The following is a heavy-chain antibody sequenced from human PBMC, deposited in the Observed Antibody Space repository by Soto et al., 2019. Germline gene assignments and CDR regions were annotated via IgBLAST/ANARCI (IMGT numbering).Heavy chain of an antibody. V-gene: IGHV3-30*18. J-gene: IGHJ6*02. CDR2: ISYDGNKK. Sequence: ESVGGVVQPGRSLRLSCAASGFTFSSYGMHWVRQAPGKGLEWVAVISYDGNKKYYADSVKGRFTISRDNSKNTLYLQMNSLRPEDTAVYNCAKDRGIAAAGNYYGMDVWGQGTTVTVSS. CDR3: AKDRGIAAAGNYYGMDV. D-gene: IGHD6-13*01. CDR1: GFTFSSYG.